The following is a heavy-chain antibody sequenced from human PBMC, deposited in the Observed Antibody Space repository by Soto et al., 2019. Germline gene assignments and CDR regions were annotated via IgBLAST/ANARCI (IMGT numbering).Heavy chain of an antibody. V-gene: IGHV4-59*01. D-gene: IGHD6-19*01. CDR1: GGSISSYY. J-gene: IGHJ5*02. Sequence: PSETLSLTCTVSGGSISSYYWSWIRQPPGKGLEWIGYIYYSGSTNYNPSLKSRVTISVDTSKNQFSLKLSSVTAADTAVYYCARASIAVAGRGFDNWFDPWGQGTLVTVSS. CDR3: ARASIAVAGRGFDNWFDP. CDR2: IYYSGST.